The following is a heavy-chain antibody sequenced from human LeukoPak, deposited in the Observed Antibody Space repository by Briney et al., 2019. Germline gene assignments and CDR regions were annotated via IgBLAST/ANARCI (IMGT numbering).Heavy chain of an antibody. V-gene: IGHV3-23*01. CDR2: ISASGGLT. Sequence: GGSLRLSCAASGFTFSSYAMSWVRQAPGKGLEWVSGISASGGLTYYADSVKGRFTISRDNSKNTLHLQMNSLRDDDTAVYYCAKGGSSWSEFDYWGQGTLVTVSS. D-gene: IGHD6-13*01. CDR3: AKGGSSWSEFDY. J-gene: IGHJ4*02. CDR1: GFTFSSYA.